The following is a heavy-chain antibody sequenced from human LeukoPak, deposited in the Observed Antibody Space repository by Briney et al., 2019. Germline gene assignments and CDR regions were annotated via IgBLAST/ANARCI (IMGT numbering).Heavy chain of an antibody. J-gene: IGHJ4*02. D-gene: IGHD2-2*02. Sequence: GGFLRLSCTASGFSFSNYGTHWVRQAPGKGLEWVTFIRYDGSNKYYADSVKGRFTISRDNAKNSLYLQVNSLRAEDTAVYYCARASYCSSITCYTGFDYWGQGTLVTVSS. CDR2: IRYDGSNK. CDR3: ARASYCSSITCYTGFDY. V-gene: IGHV3-30*02. CDR1: GFSFSNYG.